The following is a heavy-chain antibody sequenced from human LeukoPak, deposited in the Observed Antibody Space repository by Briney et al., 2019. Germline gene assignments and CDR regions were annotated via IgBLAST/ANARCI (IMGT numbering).Heavy chain of an antibody. J-gene: IGHJ3*02. CDR2: IGSSSSYI. Sequence: GGSLRLSCAASGFTFSSYSMNWVRQAPGKGLEWVSSIGSSSSYIYYADSVKGRFTISRDNAKNSLYLQMNSLRAEDTAVYYCARGLGSSSSSDAFDIWGQGTMVTVSS. CDR1: GFTFSSYS. D-gene: IGHD6-6*01. V-gene: IGHV3-21*01. CDR3: ARGLGSSSSSDAFDI.